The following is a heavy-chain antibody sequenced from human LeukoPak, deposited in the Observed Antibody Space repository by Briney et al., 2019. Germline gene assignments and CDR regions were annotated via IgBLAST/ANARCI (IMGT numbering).Heavy chain of an antibody. CDR2: ISYDGSNK. CDR3: ARDIVVVPAAILSYYYYGMDV. CDR1: GFTFSSYA. Sequence: PGGSLRLSCAASGFTFSSYATHWVRQAPGKGLEWVAVISYDGSNKYYADSVKGRFTISRDNSKNTLYLQMNSLRAEDTAVYYCARDIVVVPAAILSYYYYGMDVWGQGTTVTVSS. J-gene: IGHJ6*02. D-gene: IGHD2-2*02. V-gene: IGHV3-30-3*01.